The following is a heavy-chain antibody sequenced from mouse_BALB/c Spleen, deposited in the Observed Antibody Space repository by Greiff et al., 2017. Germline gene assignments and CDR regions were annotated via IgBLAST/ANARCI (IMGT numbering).Heavy chain of an antibody. Sequence: EVKLVESGGDLVKPGGSLKLSCAASGFTFSSYGMSWVRQTPDKRLEWVGNISSGGSYTYTPDSVKGRFTITRDTAKNTLYLQMSMLKSEDTAMYYCARHEIPCAMDYWGQGTSVTVSS. CDR1: GFTFSSYG. CDR2: ISSGGSYT. V-gene: IGHV5-6*01. J-gene: IGHJ4*01. CDR3: ARHEIPCAMDY.